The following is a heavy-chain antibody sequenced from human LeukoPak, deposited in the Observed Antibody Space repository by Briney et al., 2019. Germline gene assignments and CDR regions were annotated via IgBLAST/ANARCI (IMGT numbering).Heavy chain of an antibody. Sequence: PGGSLRLSCAASGFTFSSYAMHWVRQAPGKGLEWVGVISYDGSNKYYTDPVKGRFTNSRDNSKNTLYLQMNSLRAEDTAVYYCARDRSSCWYGGYFQHWGQGTLVTVSS. CDR2: ISYDGSNK. CDR3: ARDRSSCWYGGYFQH. J-gene: IGHJ1*01. D-gene: IGHD6-19*01. CDR1: GFTFSSYA. V-gene: IGHV3-30*04.